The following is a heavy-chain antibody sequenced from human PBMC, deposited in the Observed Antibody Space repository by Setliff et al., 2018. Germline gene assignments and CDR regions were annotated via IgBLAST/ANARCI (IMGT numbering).Heavy chain of an antibody. CDR2: INPNSGNT. Sequence: ASVKVSCKASGYTFTNYDINWVRQATGQGLEWMGWINPNSGNTGYAQNFQGRVTMTRNTSISTAYMELSSLRFEDTAVYYCARGPRHNFWSGYYLVAVNYWGQG. D-gene: IGHD3-3*01. J-gene: IGHJ4*02. CDR3: ARGPRHNFWSGYYLVAVNY. CDR1: GYTFTNYD. V-gene: IGHV1-8*02.